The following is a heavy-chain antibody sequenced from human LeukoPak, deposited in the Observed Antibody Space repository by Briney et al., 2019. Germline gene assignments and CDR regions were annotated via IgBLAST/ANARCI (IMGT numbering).Heavy chain of an antibody. CDR1: GYSFTSYW. Sequence: GESLQISCKGSGYSFTSYWIGWVRQMPGKGLEWMGIIYPGDSDTRYSPSFQGQVTISADKSISTAYLQWSSLKASDTAMYYCARGRDTASDYFDYWGQGTLVTVSS. CDR2: IYPGDSDT. CDR3: ARGRDTASDYFDY. V-gene: IGHV5-51*01. D-gene: IGHD5-18*01. J-gene: IGHJ4*02.